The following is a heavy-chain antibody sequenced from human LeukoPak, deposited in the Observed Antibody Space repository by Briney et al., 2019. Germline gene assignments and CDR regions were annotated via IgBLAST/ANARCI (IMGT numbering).Heavy chain of an antibody. CDR2: INPTGGST. CDR1: GYTFISYQ. CDR3: ARKGSSSCFDY. J-gene: IGHJ4*02. V-gene: IGHV1-46*01. Sequence: ASVKVSCNASGYTFISYQTHWVRKAPGPGLEWMGIINPTGGSTSHAQKFQGRVTMTRDTSTSTVYMELSSLRSEDTAVYYCARKGSSSCFDYWGQGTLVTVSS. D-gene: IGHD6-6*01.